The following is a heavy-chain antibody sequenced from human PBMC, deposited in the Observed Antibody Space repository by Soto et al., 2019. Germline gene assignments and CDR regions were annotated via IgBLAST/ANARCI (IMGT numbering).Heavy chain of an antibody. J-gene: IGHJ5*02. Sequence: GGSRRLSCSASGFTFSSYAMSWVRQAPGKGLEWVSAISGSGGSTYYADSVKGRFTISRDNSKNTLYLQMNSLRAEDTAVYYCAKDARAPRNRNWFDPWGQGTLVTVSS. CDR3: AKDARAPRNRNWFDP. V-gene: IGHV3-23*01. CDR2: ISGSGGST. CDR1: GFTFSSYA.